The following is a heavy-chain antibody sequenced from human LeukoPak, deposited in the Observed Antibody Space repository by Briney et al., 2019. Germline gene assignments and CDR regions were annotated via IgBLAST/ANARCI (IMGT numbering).Heavy chain of an antibody. V-gene: IGHV4-34*01. Sequence: PSETLSLTCAVYGGSFSGYYWSWIRQPPGEGLEWIGEINHSGSTNYNPSLKSRVTISVDASKNQFSLKLSSVTAADTAVYYCARDQGRVWEGTPAGGAFDIWGQGTMVTVSS. D-gene: IGHD1-26*01. J-gene: IGHJ3*02. CDR2: INHSGST. CDR3: ARDQGRVWEGTPAGGAFDI. CDR1: GGSFSGYY.